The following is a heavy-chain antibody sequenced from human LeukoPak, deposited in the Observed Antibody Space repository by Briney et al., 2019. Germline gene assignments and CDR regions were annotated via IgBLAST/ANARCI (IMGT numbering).Heavy chain of an antibody. J-gene: IGHJ4*02. V-gene: IGHV3-74*03. CDR3: ARGGYYDSSGYYYPPGDY. D-gene: IGHD3-22*01. Sequence: GGSLRLSCAASGFTFSSYAMSWVRQAPGKGLVWVSRINIDGSSTMYADSVKGRFTISRDNAKNTLYLQMNSLRAEDTAVYYCARGGYYDSSGYYYPPGDYWGQGTLVTVSS. CDR1: GFTFSSYA. CDR2: INIDGSST.